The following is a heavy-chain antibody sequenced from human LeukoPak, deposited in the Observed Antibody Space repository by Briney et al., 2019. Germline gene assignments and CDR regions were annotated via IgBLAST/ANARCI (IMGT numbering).Heavy chain of an antibody. CDR3: ARDLVYDYISNWFDP. J-gene: IGHJ5*02. CDR1: GYTFTSYG. D-gene: IGHD4-11*01. Sequence: ASVKVSCKASGYTFTSYGISWVRQAPGQGLEWMGWISAYNGNTNYAQKLQGRVTMTTDTSTSTAYMELRSLRSDDTAVYYCARDLVYDYISNWFDPWGQGTLVTVSS. V-gene: IGHV1-18*01. CDR2: ISAYNGNT.